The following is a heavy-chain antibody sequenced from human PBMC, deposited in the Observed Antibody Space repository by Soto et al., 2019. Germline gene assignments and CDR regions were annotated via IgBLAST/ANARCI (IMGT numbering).Heavy chain of an antibody. J-gene: IGHJ6*02. CDR3: ASNPYGHYYYYGMDV. D-gene: IGHD3-10*01. CDR2: IDPSDSYT. Sequence: GESLKISCKGSGYSFTSYWISWVRQMPGKGLEWMGRIDPSDSYTNYSPSFQGHVTISADKSISTAYLQWSSLKASDTAMYYCASNPYGHYYYYGMDVWGQGTTVTVSS. CDR1: GYSFTSYW. V-gene: IGHV5-10-1*01.